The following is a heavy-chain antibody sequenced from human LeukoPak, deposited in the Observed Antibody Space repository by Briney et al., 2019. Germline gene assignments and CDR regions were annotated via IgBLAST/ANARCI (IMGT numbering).Heavy chain of an antibody. CDR1: GFTVSSNY. CDR2: ISSSSSTI. Sequence: RGSLRLSCAASGFTVSSNYMSWVRQAPGKGLEWVSYISSSSSTIYYADSVKGRFTISRDNAKNSLYLQMNSLRAEDTAVYYCARGRPFDPWGQGTLVTVSS. V-gene: IGHV3-48*01. J-gene: IGHJ5*02. CDR3: ARGRPFDP.